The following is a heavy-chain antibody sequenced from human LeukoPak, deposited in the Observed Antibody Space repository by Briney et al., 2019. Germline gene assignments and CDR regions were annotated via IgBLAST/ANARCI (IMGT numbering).Heavy chain of an antibody. CDR3: ARGHSEGYFDWFDP. CDR1: GFTFDDYA. D-gene: IGHD6-13*01. CDR2: ISWNSGSI. Sequence: PGGSLRLSCAASGFTFDDYAMHWVRQAPGKGLEWVSGISWNSGSIGYADSVKGRFTISRGNAKNSLYLQMNSLRAEDTAVYYCARGHSEGYFDWFDPWGQGTLVTVSS. J-gene: IGHJ5*02. V-gene: IGHV3-9*01.